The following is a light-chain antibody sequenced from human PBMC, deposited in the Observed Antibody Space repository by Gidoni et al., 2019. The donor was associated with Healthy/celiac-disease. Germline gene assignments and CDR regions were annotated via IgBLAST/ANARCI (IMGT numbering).Light chain of an antibody. J-gene: IGKJ4*01. CDR1: QSISSY. Sequence: DIQMTQSPSSLSASVGDRVTITCRASQSISSYLNWYQQKPGKAPKLLIYAASSLQSGVPSRFSGSGSWTDFTLTISSLQPEDFATYYCQQSYSTPPALTFGGXTKVEIK. V-gene: IGKV1-39*01. CDR3: QQSYSTPPALT. CDR2: AAS.